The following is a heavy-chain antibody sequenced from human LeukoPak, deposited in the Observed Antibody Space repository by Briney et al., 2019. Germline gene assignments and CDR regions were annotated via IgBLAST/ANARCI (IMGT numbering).Heavy chain of an antibody. D-gene: IGHD3-22*01. CDR3: AKLHTYYYDSSGYEMGYYFDY. Sequence: GGSLRLSCAASEFSVGSNYMTWVRQAPGKGLEWVSLIYSGGSTYYADSVKGRFTISRDNSKNTLYLQMNSLRAEDTAVYYCAKLHTYYYDSSGYEMGYYFDYWGQGTLVTVSS. J-gene: IGHJ4*02. CDR2: IYSGGST. CDR1: EFSVGSNY. V-gene: IGHV3-66*01.